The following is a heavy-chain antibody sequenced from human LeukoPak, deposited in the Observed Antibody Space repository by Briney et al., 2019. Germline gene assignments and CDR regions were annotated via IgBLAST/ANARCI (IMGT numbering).Heavy chain of an antibody. V-gene: IGHV3-13*01. CDR2: IGTAGDT. CDR3: ARGFRVRDYYYYGMDV. D-gene: IGHD3-10*01. J-gene: IGHJ6*02. CDR1: GFTFSSYD. Sequence: GSLRLSCAASGFTFSSYDMHWVRQATGKGLEWVSAIGTAGDTYYPGSVKGRFTISRENAKNSLYLQMNSLRAGDTAVYYCARGFRVRDYYYYGMDVWGQGTTVTVSS.